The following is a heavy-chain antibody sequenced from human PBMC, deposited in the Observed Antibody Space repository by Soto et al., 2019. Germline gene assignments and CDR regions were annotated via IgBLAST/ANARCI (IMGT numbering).Heavy chain of an antibody. CDR3: AKWFDP. Sequence: GGSLRLSCAASGFIFSSYSMNWVRQAPGKGLEWVSYISSSSTIYYADSVKGRFTISRDNAKNSLYLQMNGLRAEDTAVYYCAKWFDPWGQGTLVTVSS. J-gene: IGHJ5*02. CDR2: ISSSSTI. CDR1: GFIFSSYS. V-gene: IGHV3-48*01.